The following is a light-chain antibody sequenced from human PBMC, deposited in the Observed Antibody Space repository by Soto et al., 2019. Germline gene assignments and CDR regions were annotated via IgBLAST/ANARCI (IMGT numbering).Light chain of an antibody. J-gene: IGKJ1*01. Sequence: EIVMTQSPATLSVSPGERATLSCRASQSVSSNLAWYQQKPGQAPRLLIYGASTRATGIPARFSGSGSGTAVTLTISSLQSEDFAVYYCQQYNNLPPWTFGQGTKVEIK. CDR1: QSVSSN. CDR3: QQYNNLPPWT. V-gene: IGKV3-15*01. CDR2: GAS.